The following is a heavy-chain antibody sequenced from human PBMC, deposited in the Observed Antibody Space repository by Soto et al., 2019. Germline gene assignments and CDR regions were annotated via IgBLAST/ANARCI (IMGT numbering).Heavy chain of an antibody. CDR2: ASTSGRST. D-gene: IGHD2-15*01. J-gene: IGHJ4*01. V-gene: IGHV3-64D*06. CDR3: VKQAHGLDGVAFDY. CDR1: GFSFSEST. Sequence: GGSLRLSCSASGFSFSESTIYWVRQVPGKGLEAISAASTSGRSTYYADSVKDRFTISRDNSKNTLFLQMGSLRPEDTAIYYCVKQAHGLDGVAFDYWGHGTQVTSPQ.